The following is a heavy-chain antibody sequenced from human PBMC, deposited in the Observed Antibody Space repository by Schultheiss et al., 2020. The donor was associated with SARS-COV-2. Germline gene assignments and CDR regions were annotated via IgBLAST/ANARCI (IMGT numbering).Heavy chain of an antibody. V-gene: IGHV1-69*04. CDR2: IIPILGIA. CDR1: GGTFSSYA. D-gene: IGHD4-17*01. J-gene: IGHJ3*02. Sequence: SVKVSCKASGGTFSSYAISWVRQAPGQGLEWMGRIIPILGIANYAQKFQGRVTMTTDTSTSTAYMELRSLRSDDTAVYYCARDPRATTVTTFYAFDIWGQGTMVTVSS. CDR3: ARDPRATTVTTFYAFDI.